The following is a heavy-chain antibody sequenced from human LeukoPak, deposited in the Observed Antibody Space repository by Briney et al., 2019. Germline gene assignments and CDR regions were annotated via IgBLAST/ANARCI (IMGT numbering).Heavy chain of an antibody. D-gene: IGHD3-10*01. CDR2: IYPGDSDT. J-gene: IGHJ5*02. Sequence: GESLKISCKGSGYSFTSYWIGWVRQMPGKGLEWMGIIYPGDSDTRYSPSFQGQVTISADKSISTAYLQWSSLKASDTVMYYCARTTMVRGVISWFDPWGQGTLVTVSS. V-gene: IGHV5-51*01. CDR3: ARTTMVRGVISWFDP. CDR1: GYSFTSYW.